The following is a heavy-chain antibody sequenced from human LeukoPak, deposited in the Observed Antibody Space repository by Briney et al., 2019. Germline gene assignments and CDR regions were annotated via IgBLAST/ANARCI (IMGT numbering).Heavy chain of an antibody. CDR3: ATTRGYSYSIQH. J-gene: IGHJ1*01. CDR2: IYSGDST. D-gene: IGHD5-18*01. V-gene: IGHV3-53*01. Sequence: ETLSLTCTVSGGSISSGDYYWSWVRQAPGKGLEWVSVIYSGDSTDYADSVKGRFTISRDNSKNTLYLQMNSLRTEDTAVYYCATTRGYSYSIQHWGQGTLVTVSS. CDR1: GGSISSGDYY.